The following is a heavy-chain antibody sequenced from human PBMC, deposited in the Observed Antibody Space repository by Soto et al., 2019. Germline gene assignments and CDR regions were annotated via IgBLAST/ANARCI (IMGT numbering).Heavy chain of an antibody. V-gene: IGHV3-33*01. CDR1: GFTFSSYG. CDR2: IWYDGSNK. Sequence: LRLSCAASGFTFSSYGMHWVRQAPGKGLEWVAVIWYDGSNKYYADSVKGRFTISRDNSKNTLYLQMNSLRAEDTAVYYCARGDYYYVWGSFPRYFDYWGQGTLVTVSS. J-gene: IGHJ4*02. CDR3: ARGDYYYVWGSFPRYFDY. D-gene: IGHD3-16*01.